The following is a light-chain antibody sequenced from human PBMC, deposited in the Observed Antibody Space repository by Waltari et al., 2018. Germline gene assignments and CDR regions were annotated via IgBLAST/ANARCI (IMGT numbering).Light chain of an antibody. V-gene: IGLV1-47*01. CDR3: AAWDDSLSGLV. CDR2: KNN. CDR1: SSNIGNNY. Sequence: QSVLTQPPSASGTPGQRVTISCSGSSSNIGNNYVYWYQHLPGAAPKLPIFKNNQRPSGVPDRFSGSKSGTSASLAISGLRSEDEADYYCAAWDDSLSGLVFGGGTKLSVL. J-gene: IGLJ3*02.